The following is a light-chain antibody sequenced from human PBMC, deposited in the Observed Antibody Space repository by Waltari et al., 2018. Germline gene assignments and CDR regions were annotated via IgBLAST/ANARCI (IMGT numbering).Light chain of an antibody. CDR2: DAF. Sequence: ALQLTPSPSSLSASVGDRVTITCRASQGINSALAWYQQKPDKSPTLLISDAFNLKTGVPSRFSGSASGTDFTLTISSLQPEDFATYCCQQLYDYPLTFGGGTKVEI. J-gene: IGKJ4*01. V-gene: IGKV1D-13*01. CDR1: QGINSA. CDR3: QQLYDYPLT.